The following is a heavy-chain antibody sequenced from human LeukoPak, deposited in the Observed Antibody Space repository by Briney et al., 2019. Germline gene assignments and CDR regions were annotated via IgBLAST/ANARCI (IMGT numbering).Heavy chain of an antibody. CDR3: ARLHGERFDL. D-gene: IGHD4-17*01. Sequence: SETLSLTCTVSGGSISSYYWSWIRQPPGKGLEWIGYIYYSGSTNYNPSLKSRVTISVGTSKNQFSLKLSSVTAADTAVYYCARLHGERFDLWGRGTLVAVSS. CDR2: IYYSGST. CDR1: GGSISSYY. V-gene: IGHV4-59*01. J-gene: IGHJ2*01.